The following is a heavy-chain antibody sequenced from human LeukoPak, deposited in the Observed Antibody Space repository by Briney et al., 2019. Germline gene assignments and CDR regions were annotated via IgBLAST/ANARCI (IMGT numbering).Heavy chain of an antibody. CDR2: ISGSGGST. D-gene: IGHD3-16*01. Sequence: GGSLRLSCAASGFTFSSYAMSWVRQAPGKGLEWVSAISGSGGSTYYADSVKGRFTISRDNSKNTLYLQMNSLRAEDTAVYFCARGLDYVWGSSSVPDSFDIWGRGTIVTVSS. V-gene: IGHV3-23*01. CDR1: GFTFSSYA. CDR3: ARGLDYVWGSSSVPDSFDI. J-gene: IGHJ3*02.